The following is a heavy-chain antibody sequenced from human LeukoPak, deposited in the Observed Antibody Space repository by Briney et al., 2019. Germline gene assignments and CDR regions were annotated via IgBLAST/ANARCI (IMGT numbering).Heavy chain of an antibody. V-gene: IGHV4-59*08. Sequence: PSETLSLTCTVSGGSISSYYWSWIRQPPGKGLEWIGYIYYSGSTNYNPSLKSRVTISVDTSNNQFSLKLSSVTAADTAVYYCARKPIVSSSWYYFDYWGQGTLVTVSS. CDR1: GGSISSYY. D-gene: IGHD6-13*01. CDR3: ARKPIVSSSWYYFDY. J-gene: IGHJ4*02. CDR2: IYYSGST.